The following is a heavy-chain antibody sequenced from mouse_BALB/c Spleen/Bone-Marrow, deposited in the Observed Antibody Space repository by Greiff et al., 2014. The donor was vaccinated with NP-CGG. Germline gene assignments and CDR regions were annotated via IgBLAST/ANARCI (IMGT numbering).Heavy chain of an antibody. CDR3: ARGGVRRMAYFGY. V-gene: IGHV1-9*01. CDR2: ILPGSGST. J-gene: IGHJ2*01. D-gene: IGHD2-14*01. CDR1: GYTFSSYW. Sequence: VQLEESGAELMKPGASVKISRKATGYTFSSYWIEWVKQRPGHGLEWIGEILPGSGSTNYNEKFKGKATFTADTSSNTAYMQRSTLTSQASAVSYCARGGVRRMAYFGYWGQGTPLTVSS.